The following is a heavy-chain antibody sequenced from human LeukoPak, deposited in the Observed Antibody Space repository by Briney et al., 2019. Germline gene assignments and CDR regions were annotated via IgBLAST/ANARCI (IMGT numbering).Heavy chain of an antibody. V-gene: IGHV3-23*01. CDR3: AKYGIRLGELSFSDYFDY. J-gene: IGHJ4*02. CDR1: GFTFSSYA. CDR2: ISGSGDST. D-gene: IGHD3-16*02. Sequence: GGSLRLSCAASGFTFSSYAMSWVRQAPGKGLEWVSAISGSGDSTYYADSVKGRFTISRDNSKNTLYLQMNSLRAEDTAVYYCAKYGIRLGELSFSDYFDYWGQGTLVTVSS.